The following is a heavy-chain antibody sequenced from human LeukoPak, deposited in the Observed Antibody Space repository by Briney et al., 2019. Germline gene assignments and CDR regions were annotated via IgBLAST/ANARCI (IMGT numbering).Heavy chain of an antibody. CDR2: ISSSGSTI. V-gene: IGHV3-48*03. D-gene: IGHD2-21*01. Sequence: PGGSLRLSCAASGFTFSSYEMNWVRQAPGKGLEWVSYISSSGSTIYYADSVKGRFTISRDNAKNSLYLQMNSLRAEDTAVYYCASGQTLVSYFDYWGQGTLVTVS. CDR3: ASGQTLVSYFDY. J-gene: IGHJ4*02. CDR1: GFTFSSYE.